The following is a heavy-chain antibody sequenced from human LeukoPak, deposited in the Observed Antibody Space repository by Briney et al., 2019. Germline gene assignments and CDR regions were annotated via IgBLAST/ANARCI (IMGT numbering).Heavy chain of an antibody. Sequence: SVKVSCKASGGTFSSYAISWVRQAPGQGLEWMGGIIPIFGTANYAQKFQGRVTITADESTSTAYMELSSLRSEDTAVYYCAREGSPPYYYDSSGYYSSNWFDPWGQGTLVTVSS. CDR1: GGTFSSYA. D-gene: IGHD3-22*01. CDR3: AREGSPPYYYDSSGYYSSNWFDP. J-gene: IGHJ5*02. CDR2: IIPIFGTA. V-gene: IGHV1-69*13.